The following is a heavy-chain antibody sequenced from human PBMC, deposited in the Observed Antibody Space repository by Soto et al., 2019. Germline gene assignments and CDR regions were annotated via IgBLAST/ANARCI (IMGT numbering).Heavy chain of an antibody. CDR2: INHSGST. J-gene: IGHJ6*02. D-gene: IGHD3-10*01. V-gene: IGHV4-34*01. CDR3: ARGQPARGFPTLYYYYGMDV. CDR1: GGSFSGYY. Sequence: QVQLQQWGAGLLKPSETLSLTCAVYGGSFSGYYWSWIRQPPGKGLEWIGEINHSGSTNYNPSLKSLVTISVDTSKNQFSLKLSSVTAADTAVYYCARGQPARGFPTLYYYYGMDVWGQGTTVTVSS.